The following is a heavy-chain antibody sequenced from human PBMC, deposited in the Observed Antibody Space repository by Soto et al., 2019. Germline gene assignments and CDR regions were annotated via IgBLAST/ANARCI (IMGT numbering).Heavy chain of an antibody. Sequence: QVQLVESGGGVVQPGRSLRLSCAASGFTFSNYGMHWVRQAPGKGLEWVAIMSNDGKNKFYADSVKGRFTISRDDSKNTLYLQMDSLKAEDTAVYSCAKNVYCRSNSGLRNNVEYWGQGTLVTVSS. V-gene: IGHV3-30*18. J-gene: IGHJ4*02. D-gene: IGHD2-2*01. CDR2: MSNDGKNK. CDR1: GFTFSNYG. CDR3: AKNVYCRSNSGLRNNVEY.